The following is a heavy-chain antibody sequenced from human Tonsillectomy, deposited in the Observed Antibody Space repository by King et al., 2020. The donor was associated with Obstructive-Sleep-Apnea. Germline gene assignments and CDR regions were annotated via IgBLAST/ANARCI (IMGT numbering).Heavy chain of an antibody. V-gene: IGHV4-39*07. Sequence: LQLQESGPGLVKPSETLSLTCTVTGGSISSSNYYWGWIRQPPGKGLEWIGSIYYSGSTYSNPSLKSRNTISVDTSKNQFSLRLNSVTAADTAVYYCARGSGYCSGGSCKIDSWGQGTLVTVSS. D-gene: IGHD2-15*01. CDR1: GGSISSSNYY. CDR3: ARGSGYCSGGSCKIDS. J-gene: IGHJ4*02. CDR2: IYYSGST.